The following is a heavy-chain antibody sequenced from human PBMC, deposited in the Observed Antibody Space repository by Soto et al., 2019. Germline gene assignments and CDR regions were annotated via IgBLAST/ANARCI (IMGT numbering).Heavy chain of an antibody. CDR1: RFTFSSYG. CDR2: INAASSAM. J-gene: IGHJ6*02. Sequence: EVQLVESGGDLVQPGGSLRLSCAASRFTFSSYGMHWVRQAPGKGLEWISYINAASSAMYYADSVKGRVTISRDNAESSLYLHMNSLRAEDTAGYYCAREGGMDDWGQGTTVTVSS. CDR3: AREGGMDD. V-gene: IGHV3-48*01.